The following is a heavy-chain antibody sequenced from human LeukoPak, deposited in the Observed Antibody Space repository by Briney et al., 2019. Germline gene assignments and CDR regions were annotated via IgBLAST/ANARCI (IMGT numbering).Heavy chain of an antibody. V-gene: IGHV3-74*01. CDR3: ARDRGPRTGFMVREAYDY. CDR1: GFTFSDYW. D-gene: IGHD3-10*01. Sequence: GGSLRLSCAASGFTFSDYWIHWVRQAPGKGLVWVSRINTDGSIANYADSVKGRFTISRDNAKNTLYLQMSSLRAEDTAVYYCARDRGPRTGFMVREAYDYWGQGTLVTVSS. CDR2: INTDGSIA. J-gene: IGHJ4*02.